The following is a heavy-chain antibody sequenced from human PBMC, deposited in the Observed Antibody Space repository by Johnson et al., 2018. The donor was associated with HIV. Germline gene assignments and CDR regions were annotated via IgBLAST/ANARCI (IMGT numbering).Heavy chain of an antibody. CDR3: ASLRDAFDI. V-gene: IGHV3-74*02. Sequence: VQLVESGGGLVKPGGSLRLSCAASGFSFSDYFVSWIHQAPGKGLEWVSGISWNSDGSSTSYADSVKGRFTTSRDNAKNTLFLQMNSLRAEDTAVYYCASLRDAFDIWGQGTMVTVSS. CDR2: ISWNSDGSST. CDR1: GFSFSDYF. J-gene: IGHJ3*02.